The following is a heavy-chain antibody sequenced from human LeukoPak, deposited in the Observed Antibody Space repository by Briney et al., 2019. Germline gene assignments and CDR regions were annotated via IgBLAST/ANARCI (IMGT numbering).Heavy chain of an antibody. V-gene: IGHV4-59*08. J-gene: IGHJ2*01. CDR2: IYYSGST. Sequence: SGTPSLPFTVSGGPISSYYWSWIRQPPRKGLEWIGYIYYSGSTNYNPSLKSRVTISVDTSKNQFSLKLSSVTAADTAVYYCARLGRTSYWYFDLWGRGTLVTVSS. CDR1: GGPISSYY. CDR3: ARLGRTSYWYFDL. D-gene: IGHD2-2*01.